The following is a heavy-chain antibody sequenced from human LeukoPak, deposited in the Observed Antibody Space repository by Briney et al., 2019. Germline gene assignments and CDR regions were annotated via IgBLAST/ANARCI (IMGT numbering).Heavy chain of an antibody. CDR1: GGSVTDYY. D-gene: IGHD3-9*01. CDR2: IYYTGT. V-gene: IGHV4-59*02. CDR3: ARLLRYFDWFYMDV. J-gene: IGHJ6*03. Sequence: PSETLSLTCTVSGGSVTDYYWSWIRQSPGKGLEWIGYIYYTGTSYNPSLKSRVTISVDTSKNQFSLKLSSVTAADTAVYYCARLLRYFDWFYMDVWGKGTTVTVSS.